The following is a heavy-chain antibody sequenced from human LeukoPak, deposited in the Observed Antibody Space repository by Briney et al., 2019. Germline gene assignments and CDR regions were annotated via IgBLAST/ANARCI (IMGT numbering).Heavy chain of an antibody. J-gene: IGHJ4*02. CDR2: IVPIFGTT. CDR1: GGTFSSYA. V-gene: IGHV1-69*05. CDR3: ARDPSWYFDY. Sequence: SVKVSCKASGGTFSSYAINWVRQAPGQGLEWMGRIVPIFGTTNYAQKFQGRVTITTDESTSTAYMELSSLRSEDTAVYYCARDPSWYFDYWGQGTLVTVSS.